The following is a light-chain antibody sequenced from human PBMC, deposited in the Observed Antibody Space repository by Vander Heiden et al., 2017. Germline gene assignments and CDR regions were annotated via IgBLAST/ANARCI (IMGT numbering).Light chain of an antibody. Sequence: DIDMTQSPSTLSASVGDRVTITCRASQSISTWLAWYQQKPGKAPKVLIYKASSLESGVPARFSGSGSGTEFTLTISSLQPDDFATYYCQQYNSNFYTFGQGTKLEIK. J-gene: IGKJ2*01. V-gene: IGKV1-5*03. CDR2: KAS. CDR1: QSISTW. CDR3: QQYNSNFYT.